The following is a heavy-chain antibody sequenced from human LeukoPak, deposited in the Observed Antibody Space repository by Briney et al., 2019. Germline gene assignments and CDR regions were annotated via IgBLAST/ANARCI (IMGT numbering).Heavy chain of an antibody. V-gene: IGHV1-2*06. CDR1: GYTFIGYY. Sequence: ASVKVSCKASGYTFIGYYMHWVRQAPGQGLEWMGRINPNSGGTNYAQKFQGRVTMTRDTSISTAYMELSRLRSDDTAVYYCAREPYMITFGGVTPSRDYWGQGTLVTVSS. CDR3: AREPYMITFGGVTPSRDY. J-gene: IGHJ4*02. CDR2: INPNSGGT. D-gene: IGHD3-16*01.